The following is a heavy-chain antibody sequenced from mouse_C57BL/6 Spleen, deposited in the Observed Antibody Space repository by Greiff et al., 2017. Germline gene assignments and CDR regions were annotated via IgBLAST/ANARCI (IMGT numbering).Heavy chain of an antibody. CDR2: FYPGSGSI. J-gene: IGHJ3*01. CDR3: ARHEDYDYDGTWFAY. D-gene: IGHD2-4*01. CDR1: GYTFTSYW. V-gene: IGHV1-62-2*01. Sequence: QVQLQQPGTELVKPGASVKLSCKASGYTFTSYWMHWVKQRPGQGLEWIGWFYPGSGSIKYNEKFKDKATLTADKSSSTVYMELSRLTSEDSAVYFCARHEDYDYDGTWFAYWGQGTLVTVSA.